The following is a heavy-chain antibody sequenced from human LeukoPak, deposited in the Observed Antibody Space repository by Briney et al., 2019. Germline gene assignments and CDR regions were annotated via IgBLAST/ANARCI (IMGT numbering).Heavy chain of an antibody. Sequence: GGSLRLSCAASGFTFSSYGMSWVRQAPGKGLEWVSGINWNGGSTGYADSVKGRFTISRDNAKNSLYLQMNSLRAEDTALYYCARHGGSSSPGYFQHWGQGTLVTVSS. CDR3: ARHGGSSSPGYFQH. V-gene: IGHV3-20*04. CDR1: GFTFSSYG. D-gene: IGHD6-13*01. CDR2: INWNGGST. J-gene: IGHJ1*01.